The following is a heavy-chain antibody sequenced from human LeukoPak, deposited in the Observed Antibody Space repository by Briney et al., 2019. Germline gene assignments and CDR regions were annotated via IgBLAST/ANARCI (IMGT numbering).Heavy chain of an antibody. D-gene: IGHD2-15*01. J-gene: IGHJ4*02. CDR2: IYYTGAT. Sequence: SETLSLTCTVSGGSISPYYWSWMRQTPGKGPDYVGYIYYTGATNYNPSLKSRVTISLDTSTKQFSLKLSSVTATDTAVYYCARLGFCRGDNCLDDYWGQGTLVTVSS. CDR1: GGSISPYY. V-gene: IGHV4-59*08. CDR3: ARLGFCRGDNCLDDY.